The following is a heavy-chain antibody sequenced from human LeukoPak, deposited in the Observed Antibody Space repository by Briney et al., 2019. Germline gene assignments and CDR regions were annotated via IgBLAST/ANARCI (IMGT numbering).Heavy chain of an antibody. D-gene: IGHD3-10*01. CDR3: ARDKKSGESSEIDY. CDR2: INRDGSTT. Sequence: GGSLRLSCAASGFTFSNYWVPWVRQAPGKGLVWVSRINRDGSTTKYADSVKGRFTVSRDNAKNTLNLQMNSLRAEDTAVYYCARDKKSGESSEIDYWGQGTLVTVSS. CDR1: GFTFSNYW. J-gene: IGHJ4*02. V-gene: IGHV3-74*03.